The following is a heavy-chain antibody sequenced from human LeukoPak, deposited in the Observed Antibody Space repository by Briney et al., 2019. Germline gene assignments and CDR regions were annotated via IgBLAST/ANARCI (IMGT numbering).Heavy chain of an antibody. CDR1: GGSISSGGYS. J-gene: IGHJ4*02. D-gene: IGHD6-6*01. CDR3: ARAQALRYSSSCYFDY. V-gene: IGHV4-30-2*01. CDR2: IYHSGST. Sequence: SETLSLTCAVSGGSISSGGYSWSWIRQPPGKGLEWIGYIYHSGSTYYNPSLRSRVTISVDTSKNQFSLKLSSVTAADTAVYYCARAQALRYSSSCYFDYWGQGTLVTVSS.